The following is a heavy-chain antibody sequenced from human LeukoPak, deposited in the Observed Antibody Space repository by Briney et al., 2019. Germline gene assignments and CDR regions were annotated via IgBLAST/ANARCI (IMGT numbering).Heavy chain of an antibody. D-gene: IGHD5-12*01. J-gene: IGHJ5*02. CDR1: GFTFSSYS. CDR2: ISSSSYI. V-gene: IGHV3-21*01. CDR3: ARDQDSGYDS. Sequence: GGSLRLSCAASGFTFSSYSMNWVREAPGKGLGWVSSISSSSYIYYADSVKGRFTISRDNAKNSLYLQMNSLRAEDTAVYYCARDQDSGYDSWGQGTLVTVSS.